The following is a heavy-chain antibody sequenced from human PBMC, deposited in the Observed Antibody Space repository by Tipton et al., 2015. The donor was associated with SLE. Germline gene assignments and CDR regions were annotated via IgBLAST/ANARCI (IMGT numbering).Heavy chain of an antibody. CDR2: ISYSETP. CDR3: AGAWQGYCSGGTCYVLDY. Sequence: TLSLTCTVSGGSVSSHYWSWIRQPPGKGLEWIGYISYSETPHYNPPLKSRVTISVDTSKNQFSLKLRSVTAADTAVYYCAGAWQGYCSGGTCYVLDYWGQGTLVTVSS. V-gene: IGHV4-59*02. D-gene: IGHD2-15*01. J-gene: IGHJ4*02. CDR1: GGSVSSHY.